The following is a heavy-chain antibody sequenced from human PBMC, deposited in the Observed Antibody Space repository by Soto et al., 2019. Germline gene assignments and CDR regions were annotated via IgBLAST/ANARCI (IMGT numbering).Heavy chain of an antibody. D-gene: IGHD5-12*01. CDR2: IIPIFGTA. V-gene: IGHV1-69*06. J-gene: IGHJ6*02. CDR3: ARRSGGYSGYDYDYYGMDV. CDR1: GGTFSSYA. Sequence: SVKVSCTASGGTFSSYAISWVRQAPGQGLEWMGGIIPIFGTANYAQKFQGRVTITADKSTSTAYMELSSLRSEDTAVYYCARRSGGYSGYDYDYYGMDVWGQGTTVTVSS.